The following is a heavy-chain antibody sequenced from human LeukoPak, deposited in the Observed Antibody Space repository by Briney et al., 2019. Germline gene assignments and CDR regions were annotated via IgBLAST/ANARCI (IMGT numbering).Heavy chain of an antibody. D-gene: IGHD5-18*01. Sequence: GGSLRLSCAASGFTFSSYWMSWVRQAPGKGLEWVANIKQDGSEKYYVDSVKGRFTISRDNAENSLYLQMNSLRAEDTAVYYCARSVDTAMAYYYYYMDVWGKGTTVTVSS. CDR3: ARSVDTAMAYYYYYMDV. CDR2: IKQDGSEK. J-gene: IGHJ6*03. V-gene: IGHV3-7*01. CDR1: GFTFSSYW.